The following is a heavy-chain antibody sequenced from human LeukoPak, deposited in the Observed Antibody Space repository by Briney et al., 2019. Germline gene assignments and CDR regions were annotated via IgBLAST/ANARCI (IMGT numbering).Heavy chain of an antibody. Sequence: PSETLSLTCNVSGYSMTSGYYWGWIRQPPGKGLEWIGSLYHTGATFYNPSLKSRLTISVDTSRNQFSLKLTSVTAADTAVYYCVRDRGSATRALDYWGQGMLVTVSS. V-gene: IGHV4-38-2*02. J-gene: IGHJ4*02. CDR2: LYHTGAT. CDR3: VRDRGSATRALDY. D-gene: IGHD3-10*01. CDR1: GYSMTSGYY.